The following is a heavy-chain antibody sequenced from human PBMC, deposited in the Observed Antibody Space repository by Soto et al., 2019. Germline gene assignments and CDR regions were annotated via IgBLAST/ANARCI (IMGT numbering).Heavy chain of an antibody. Sequence: QVQLVQSGAEVKMPGSSVKVSCKASGDSFSSYAISWVRQAPGQGVEWVGWILPIFGAAIYAQKFRGRVTISTDESTNTAYIDLSSLTADDSATYYCARDVGGVFDVCGLWTMVPVS. J-gene: IGHJ3*01. CDR3: ARDVGGVFDV. CDR1: GDSFSSYA. V-gene: IGHV1-69*05. D-gene: IGHD3-16*01. CDR2: ILPIFGAA.